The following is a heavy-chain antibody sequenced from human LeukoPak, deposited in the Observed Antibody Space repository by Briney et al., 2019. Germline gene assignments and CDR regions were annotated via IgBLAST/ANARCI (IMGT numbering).Heavy chain of an antibody. D-gene: IGHD2-2*03. J-gene: IGHJ4*02. CDR2: IGGSGTRT. CDR1: GFTFSSYA. V-gene: IGHV3-23*01. CDR3: AKDSHWILFDD. Sequence: GGSLRLSCAASGFTFSSYAMSWVRQAPGKGLEWVSGIGGSGTRTYYADSVKGRFTISRDNSKNTLYLQMNSLIDEDTAVYYCAKDSHWILFDDWGQGTLVTVSS.